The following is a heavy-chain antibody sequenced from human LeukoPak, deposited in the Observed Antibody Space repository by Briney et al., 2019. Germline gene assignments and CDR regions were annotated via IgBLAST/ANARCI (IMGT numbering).Heavy chain of an antibody. CDR1: GFTFSSYE. Sequence: GGSLRLSCVASGFTFSSYEMNWVRQAPRKGLEWVSYISSSGRTIYYADSVKGRFTISRDNAKNSLYLQMNSLRAEDTAVYYCAREHATTWFDPWGQGTLVTVSS. CDR2: ISSSGRTI. D-gene: IGHD1-1*01. CDR3: AREHATTWFDP. J-gene: IGHJ5*02. V-gene: IGHV3-48*03.